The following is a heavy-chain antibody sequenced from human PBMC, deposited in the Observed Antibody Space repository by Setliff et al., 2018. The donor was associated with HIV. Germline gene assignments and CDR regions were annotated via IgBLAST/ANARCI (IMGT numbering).Heavy chain of an antibody. J-gene: IGHJ4*02. V-gene: IGHV5-51*01. Sequence: GESLKISCKGSGYSFTSYWIGWVRQMPGKGLEWMGTIYPGDSDSRYSPSFRGRVTISRDRSISTAYLQWRSLQASDTAVYYCARRTRRRGSSYGNIDYWGQGTLVTVSS. CDR2: IYPGDSDS. CDR3: ARRTRRRGSSYGNIDY. D-gene: IGHD5-18*01. CDR1: GYSFTSYW.